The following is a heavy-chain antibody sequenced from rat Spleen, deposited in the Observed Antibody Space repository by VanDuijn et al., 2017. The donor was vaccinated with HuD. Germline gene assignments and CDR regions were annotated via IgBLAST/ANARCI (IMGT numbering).Heavy chain of an antibody. CDR3: TTANNGGFSELYYFDY. V-gene: IGHV5-25*01. CDR2: ISSGTAA. D-gene: IGHD1-11*01. Sequence: EVQLVESGGGLVRPGRSMKISCAASGFTFSKYGMAWVRQAPTKDLEWVASISSGTAAYYRDSVKGRFTISRNNAKSTLYLQMDSLRSEDTATYYCTTANNGGFSELYYFDYWGQGVMVTVSS. J-gene: IGHJ2*01. CDR1: GFTFSKYG.